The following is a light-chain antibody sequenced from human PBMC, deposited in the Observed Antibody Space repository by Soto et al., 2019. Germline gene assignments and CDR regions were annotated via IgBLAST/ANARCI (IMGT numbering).Light chain of an antibody. V-gene: IGLV2-14*01. J-gene: IGLJ2*01. CDR1: SSDVGDYNY. CDR3: SSYTSSGALGV. CDR2: DVT. Sequence: QSALTQPASVSGSPGQSITISCTGTSSDVGDYNYVSWYQQHPGKAPKLTIYDVTYRPSGVSNRFSGSKSGNTASLTISGLQAEDEADYYCSSYTSSGALGVFGGGTKVTVL.